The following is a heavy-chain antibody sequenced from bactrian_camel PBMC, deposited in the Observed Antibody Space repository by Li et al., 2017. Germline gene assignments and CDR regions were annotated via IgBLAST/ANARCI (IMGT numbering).Heavy chain of an antibody. J-gene: IGHJ4*01. CDR3: ALSFVTSDCPHIRQSLYHY. CDR2: IHTQTGYT. Sequence: QVQLVESGGGSVQSGGSLRLSCAASGYTGSNYCMGWFRQAPGKEREAIASIHTQTGYTVYDLAVKDRFTISRDTTKTTVYLNMDSLQPVDSAMYYCALSFVTSDCPHIRQSLYHYWGQGTQVTVS. V-gene: IGHV3-2*01. CDR1: GYTGSNYC.